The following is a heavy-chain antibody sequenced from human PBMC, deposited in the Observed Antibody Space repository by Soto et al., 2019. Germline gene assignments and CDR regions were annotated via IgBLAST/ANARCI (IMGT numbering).Heavy chain of an antibody. V-gene: IGHV4-61*01. J-gene: IGHJ5*02. CDR2: IYYSGST. D-gene: IGHD3-10*01. CDR1: GGSVSSGSYY. CDR3: ASGDYYVSGSYWWFDP. Sequence: SETLSVTCTVSGGSVSSGSYYWSWIRQPPGKGLEWIGYIYYSGSTNYTPSLKSRVTISEDKSKNQFSLKLSSVTAADTAVYYCASGDYYVSGSYWWFDPWGQGTLVTVSS.